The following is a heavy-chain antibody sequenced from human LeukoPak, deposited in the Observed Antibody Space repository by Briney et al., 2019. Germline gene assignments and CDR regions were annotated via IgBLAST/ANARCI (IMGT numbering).Heavy chain of an antibody. D-gene: IGHD6-6*01. Sequence: GGSLRLSCSASGFAFGEYAMHWVRQPPGQGLEWVSGISWNSASTGYGDSVKGRFTISRDNARNSLYLQMNSLRAEDTALYYCAKDMEFIGASWKYYFDYLGQGALVTVSS. CDR2: ISWNSAST. CDR1: GFAFGEYA. V-gene: IGHV3-9*01. J-gene: IGHJ4*02. CDR3: AKDMEFIGASWKYYFDY.